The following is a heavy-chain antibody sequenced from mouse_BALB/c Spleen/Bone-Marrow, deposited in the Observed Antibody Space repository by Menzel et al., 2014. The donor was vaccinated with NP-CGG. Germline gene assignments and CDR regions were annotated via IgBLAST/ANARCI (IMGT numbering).Heavy chain of an antibody. CDR2: INPSTGYT. CDR1: GYTFTSYW. CDR3: ASPYGYEDYSAMDY. D-gene: IGHD1-2*01. J-gene: IGHJ4*01. V-gene: IGHV1-7*01. Sequence: VQLQQSGAELAKPGASVKMSCKASGYTFTSYWMHWVKQRPGQGLEWIGCINPSTGYTEYNLKFKDKATLTADKSSSTAYIQLSSLTSEDSAVYYCASPYGYEDYSAMDYWGQGTSVTVSS.